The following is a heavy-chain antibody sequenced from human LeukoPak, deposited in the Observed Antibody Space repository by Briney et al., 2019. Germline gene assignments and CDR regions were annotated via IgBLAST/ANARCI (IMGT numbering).Heavy chain of an antibody. CDR1: GFTFSTYS. J-gene: IGHJ4*02. V-gene: IGHV3-21*01. CDR2: ISSTSSYI. Sequence: PGGSLRLSCAASGFTFSTYSMIWVRQAPGKGLEWVSYISSTSSYIYYADSVKGRFTISRDNAKNSLYLQMNSLRAEDTAVFYCARDTPGEESHWGQGTLVTVSS. D-gene: IGHD2-2*01. CDR3: ARDTPGEESH.